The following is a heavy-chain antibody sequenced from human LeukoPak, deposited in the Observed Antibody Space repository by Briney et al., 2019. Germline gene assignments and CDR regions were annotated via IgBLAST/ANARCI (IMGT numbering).Heavy chain of an antibody. CDR3: ATRSFSSSWTRAYWYFDL. V-gene: IGHV1-2*02. D-gene: IGHD6-13*01. J-gene: IGHJ2*01. CDR2: INPNSGGT. Sequence: GASVKVSCKASGYTFTGYYMHWVRQAPGQGLEWMGWINPNSGGTNYAQKFQGRVTMTRDTSISTAYMELSRLRSDDTAVYYCATRSFSSSWTRAYWYFDLWGRGTLVTVSS. CDR1: GYTFTGYY.